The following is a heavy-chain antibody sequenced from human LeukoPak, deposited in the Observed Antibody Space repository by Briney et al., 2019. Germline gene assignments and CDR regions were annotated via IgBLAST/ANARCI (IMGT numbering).Heavy chain of an antibody. Sequence: PGGFLRLSCAASGFTFSSYAMHWVRQAPGKGLEWVAVISYDGSNKYYADSVKGRFTISRDNSKNTLYLQMNSLRAEDTAVYYCARDAHVAGIDYWGQGTLVTVSS. CDR2: ISYDGSNK. CDR1: GFTFSSYA. V-gene: IGHV3-30*04. D-gene: IGHD6-19*01. J-gene: IGHJ4*02. CDR3: ARDAHVAGIDY.